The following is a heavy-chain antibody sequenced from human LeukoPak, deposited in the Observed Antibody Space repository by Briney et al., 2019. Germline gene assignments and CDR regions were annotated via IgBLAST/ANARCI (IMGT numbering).Heavy chain of an antibody. CDR2: INHSGST. V-gene: IGHV4-34*01. D-gene: IGHD1-1*01. CDR1: GGSFSGYY. J-gene: IGHJ4*02. CDR3: ARVGRFTAGY. Sequence: SETLSLTCAVYGGSFSGYYWSWIRQPPGKGLEWIGEINHSGSTNYNPSLKSRVTISVDTSKNQFSLKLSSVTAADTAVYYCARVGRFTAGYWGQGTLVTVSS.